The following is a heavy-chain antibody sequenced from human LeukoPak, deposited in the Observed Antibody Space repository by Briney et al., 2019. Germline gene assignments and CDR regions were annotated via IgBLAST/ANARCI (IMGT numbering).Heavy chain of an antibody. Sequence: PSETLSLTCTVSGGSVRSSRPYWGWIRQSPGKSLEWIGSVYCVGNAYYRPSLLSRATITIDTSKTHISLRLTSVTATDTGIYYCATHDEGSYFETWGQGALVTVSS. CDR2: VYCVGNA. CDR1: GGSVRSSRPY. CDR3: ATHDEGSYFET. D-gene: IGHD3-10*01. V-gene: IGHV4-39*02. J-gene: IGHJ5*02.